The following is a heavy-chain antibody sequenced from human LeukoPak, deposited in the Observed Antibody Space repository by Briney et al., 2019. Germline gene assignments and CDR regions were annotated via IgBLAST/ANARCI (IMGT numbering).Heavy chain of an antibody. J-gene: IGHJ4*02. CDR2: INPNSGGT. CDR1: GYTFTGYY. CDR3: ARDGTTMVRGLNY. V-gene: IGHV1-2*02. D-gene: IGHD3-10*01. Sequence: ASVKVSCKASGYTFTGYYTHWVRQAPGQGLEWMGWINPNSGGTNYAQKFQGRVTMTRDTSISTAYMELSRLRSDDTAVYYCARDGTTMVRGLNYWGQGTLVTVSS.